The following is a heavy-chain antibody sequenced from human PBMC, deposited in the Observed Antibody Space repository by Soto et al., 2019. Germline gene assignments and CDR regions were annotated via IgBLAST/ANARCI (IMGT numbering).Heavy chain of an antibody. CDR3: ARGPVSSPFDY. CDR2: INPNSGGT. CDR1: GYTFTGCY. J-gene: IGHJ4*02. Sequence: GAPAEVSCKASGYTFTGCYMHWLRQAPGQGLEWMGWINPNSGGTNYAQKFQGWVTMTRDTSISTAYMELSRLRSDDTAVYYCARGPVSSPFDYWGQGTLVTVSS. V-gene: IGHV1-2*04.